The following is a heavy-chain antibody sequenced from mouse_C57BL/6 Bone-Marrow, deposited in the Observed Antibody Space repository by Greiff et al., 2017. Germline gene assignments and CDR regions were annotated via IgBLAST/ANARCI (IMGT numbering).Heavy chain of an antibody. CDR3: ARHSYGYFGFGY. V-gene: IGHV1-72*01. D-gene: IGHD2-2*01. J-gene: IGHJ2*01. Sequence: GLEWIGRIDPNSGGTKYNEKFKSKATLTVDKPSSTAYMQLSSLTSEDSAVYYCARHSYGYFGFGYWGQGTTLTVSS. CDR2: IDPNSGGT.